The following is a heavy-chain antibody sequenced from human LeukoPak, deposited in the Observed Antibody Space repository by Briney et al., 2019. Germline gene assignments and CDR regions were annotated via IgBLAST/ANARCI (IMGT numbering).Heavy chain of an antibody. CDR3: ATSGGTLGPTNYFAY. V-gene: IGHV4-34*01. CDR2: INHSGST. CDR1: GESFSGYY. Sequence: SETLSLTCAVYGESFSGYYWSWIRQPPGKGLEWIGEINHSGSTDYNPSLKSRVTISVDTSKNQFSLKLSSVTAADTAVYYCATSGGTLGPTNYFAYWGQGTLVTVSS. D-gene: IGHD3-16*01. J-gene: IGHJ4*02.